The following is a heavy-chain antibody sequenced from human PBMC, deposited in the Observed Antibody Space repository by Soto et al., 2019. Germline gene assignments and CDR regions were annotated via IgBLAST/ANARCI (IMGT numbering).Heavy chain of an antibody. Sequence: FLRLSCAASGFTFSRYAMHSVRQAPGKGLEWVAVISSYGSDKYYADSVKGRFAISRDNSKNTLYVQLNRMRAEDTALYYCSRDRQYGAGFIDVWGQGTTVTVSS. V-gene: IGHV3-30*09. CDR3: SRDRQYGAGFIDV. CDR1: GFTFSRYA. D-gene: IGHD3-10*01. J-gene: IGHJ6*02. CDR2: ISSYGSDK.